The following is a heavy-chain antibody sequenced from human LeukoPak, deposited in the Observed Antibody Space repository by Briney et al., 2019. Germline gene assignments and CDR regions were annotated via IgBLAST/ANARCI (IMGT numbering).Heavy chain of an antibody. CDR3: ARSYSGYDPNRFDP. V-gene: IGHV3-7*03. J-gene: IGHJ5*02. D-gene: IGHD5-12*01. CDR1: GFTFSSYW. CDR2: IKQDGSEK. Sequence: GGSLRLSCAASGFTFSSYWMSWVRQAPGKGLEWVANIKQDGSEKYYVDSVKGRFTISRDNAKNSLYLQMNSLRAEDTAVYYCARSYSGYDPNRFDPWGQGTLVTVSS.